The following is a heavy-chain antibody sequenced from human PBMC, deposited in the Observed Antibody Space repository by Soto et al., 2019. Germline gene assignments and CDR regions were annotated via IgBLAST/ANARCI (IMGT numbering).Heavy chain of an antibody. D-gene: IGHD2-21*02. CDR3: ARVSRGPPAYCGRDCPWGGMDV. CDR1: GGSISSYY. Sequence: SETLSLTCTVSGGSISSYYWSWIRQPAGKGLEWIGRIYTSGSTNYNPSLKSRVTMSVDTSKNQFSLKLSSVTAADTAVYYCARVSRGPPAYCGRDCPWGGMDVCGQGTTVTVYS. V-gene: IGHV4-4*07. CDR2: IYTSGST. J-gene: IGHJ6*02.